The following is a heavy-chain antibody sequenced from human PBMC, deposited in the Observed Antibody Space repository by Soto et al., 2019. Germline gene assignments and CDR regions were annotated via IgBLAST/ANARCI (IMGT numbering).Heavy chain of an antibody. CDR1: GFTFSTYA. J-gene: IGHJ4*02. CDR2: VSGSGGAT. CDR3: ARTKDFAY. V-gene: IGHV3-23*01. Sequence: GGSLRLSCAASGFTFSTYAMNWVRQAPGKGLEWVSSVSGSGGATYYADSVKGRFTISRDNSKNTLYLQMNSLRAEDTAVYYCARTKDFAYWGQGTLVTVSS.